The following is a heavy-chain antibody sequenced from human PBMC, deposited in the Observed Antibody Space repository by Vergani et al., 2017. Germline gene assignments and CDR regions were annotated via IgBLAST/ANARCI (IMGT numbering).Heavy chain of an antibody. V-gene: IGHV1-69*01. CDR1: GGTFSSYA. CDR3: AGDRXIVVVPAANPAFDI. CDR2: IIPIFGTA. J-gene: IGHJ3*02. D-gene: IGHD2-2*01. Sequence: QVQLVQSGAEVKKPGSSVKVSCKASGGTFSSYAISWVRQAPGQGLEWMGGIIPIFGTANYAQKFQGRVTITADESTSTAYMELSSLRSEDTAVYYCAGDRXIVVVPAANPAFDIWGQGTMVTVSS.